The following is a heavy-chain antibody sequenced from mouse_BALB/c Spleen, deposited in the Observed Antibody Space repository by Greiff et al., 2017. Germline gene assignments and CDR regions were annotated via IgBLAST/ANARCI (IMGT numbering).Heavy chain of an antibody. CDR2: SRNKANDYTT. J-gene: IGHJ1*01. Sequence: DVKLVESGGGLVQPGGSLRLSCATSGFTFSDFYMEWVRQPPGKRLEWIAASRNKANDYTTEYSASVKGRFIVSRDTSQSILYLQMNALRAEDTAIYYCARDALYYDYGGYFDVWGAGTTVTVSS. CDR3: ARDALYYDYGGYFDV. D-gene: IGHD2-4*01. CDR1: GFTFSDFY. V-gene: IGHV7-1*02.